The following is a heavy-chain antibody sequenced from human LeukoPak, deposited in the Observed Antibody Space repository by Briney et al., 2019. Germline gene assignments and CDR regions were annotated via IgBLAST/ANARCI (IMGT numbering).Heavy chain of an antibody. CDR3: AILPQGPYDSSGYYSDY. V-gene: IGHV3-23*01. D-gene: IGHD3-22*01. J-gene: IGHJ4*02. Sequence: GGSLRLSCAASGFTFSSYAMSWVRQAPGKGLEWVSVISGSGGSTYYADSVKGRFTLSRDNSKNTLYLQMNSLRAEDTAVYYCAILPQGPYDSSGYYSDYWGQGTLVTVSS. CDR2: ISGSGGST. CDR1: GFTFSSYA.